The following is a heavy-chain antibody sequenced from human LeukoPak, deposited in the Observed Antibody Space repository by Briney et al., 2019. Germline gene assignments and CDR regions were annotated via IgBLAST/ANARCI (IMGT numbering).Heavy chain of an antibody. CDR2: INHSWST. J-gene: IGHJ4*02. Sequence: SETLSLTCTVSGYSISNNFYWAWIRQSPGKRLEWIVSINHSWSTYYNPSLKSRVTISVDTSKNQFSLNLSSVTAADTAVYYCARSRRYSSSWYYFDYWGQGTLVTVSS. CDR1: GYSISNNFY. V-gene: IGHV4-38-2*02. CDR3: ARSRRYSSSWYYFDY. D-gene: IGHD6-13*01.